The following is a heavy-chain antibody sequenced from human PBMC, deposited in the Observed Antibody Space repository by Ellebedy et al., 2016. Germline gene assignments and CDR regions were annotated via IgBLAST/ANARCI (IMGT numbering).Heavy chain of an antibody. J-gene: IGHJ4*02. CDR2: INSDGSST. CDR3: AKVGGLDDY. CDR1: GFTFSSYW. D-gene: IGHD3-10*01. V-gene: IGHV3-74*01. Sequence: GESLKISXAASGFTFSSYWMHWVRQAPGKGLVWVSRINSDGSSTSYADSVKGRFTISRDNAKNTLYLQMNSLRAEDTAVYYCAKVGGLDDYWGQGTLVTVSS.